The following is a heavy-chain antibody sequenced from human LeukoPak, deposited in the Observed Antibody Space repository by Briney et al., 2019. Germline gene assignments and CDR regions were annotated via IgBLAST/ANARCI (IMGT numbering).Heavy chain of an antibody. Sequence: SETLSLTCTVSGGSISSYYWSWIRQPPGKGLECMGYIYYSGITNYNPSLQSRVTISVDTSKNQFSLRLSSVTAADTAVYSCARNYYDSSGYYDDWYFDLWGRGTLVTVSS. D-gene: IGHD3-22*01. CDR1: GGSISSYY. CDR3: ARNYYDSSGYYDDWYFDL. V-gene: IGHV4-59*01. CDR2: IYYSGIT. J-gene: IGHJ2*01.